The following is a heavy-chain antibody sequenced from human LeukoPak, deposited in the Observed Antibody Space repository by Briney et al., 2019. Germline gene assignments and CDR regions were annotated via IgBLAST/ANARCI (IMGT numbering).Heavy chain of an antibody. CDR3: ARVTSRRGAIDI. V-gene: IGHV3-74*03. J-gene: IGHJ3*02. CDR1: GFTFSSYW. CDR2: INSDGTST. Sequence: PGGSLRLSCAASGFTFSSYWRYWVLHAPRKGPVWVSRINSDGTSTTYAESVKGRFTISRDNAKNTLYLQMNSLRAEDTAMYYCARVTSRRGAIDIWGQGTMVTVSS. D-gene: IGHD2-2*01.